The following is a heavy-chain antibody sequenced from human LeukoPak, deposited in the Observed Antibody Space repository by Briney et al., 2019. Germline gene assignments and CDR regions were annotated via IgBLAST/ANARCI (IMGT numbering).Heavy chain of an antibody. J-gene: IGHJ4*02. D-gene: IGHD3-10*01. Sequence: GASVKVSCKASGYTFTSYGISWVRQATGQGLEWMGWMNPNSGNTGYAQKFQGRVTMTRNTSISTAYMELSSLRSEDTAVYYCARRDGEYYFDYWGQGTLVTVSS. V-gene: IGHV1-8*02. CDR1: GYTFTSYG. CDR3: ARRDGEYYFDY. CDR2: MNPNSGNT.